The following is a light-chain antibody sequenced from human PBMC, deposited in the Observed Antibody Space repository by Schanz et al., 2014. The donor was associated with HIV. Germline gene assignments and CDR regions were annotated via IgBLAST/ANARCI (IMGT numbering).Light chain of an antibody. CDR2: GAS. V-gene: IGKV3D-15*01. CDR3: QYFGNSGGT. Sequence: EIVMTQSPATLSVSPGERASLSCRASQSVSSNLAWYQQKFGQAPRLLIYGASSRATGIPDRFSGSGSGTDFTLTISSLEPEDFAVYYCQYFGNSGGTFGGGTKVEIK. J-gene: IGKJ4*01. CDR1: QSVSSN.